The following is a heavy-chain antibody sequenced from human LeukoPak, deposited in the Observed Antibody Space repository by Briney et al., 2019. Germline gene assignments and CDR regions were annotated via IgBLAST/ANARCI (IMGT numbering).Heavy chain of an antibody. J-gene: IGHJ4*02. CDR3: ARDQTPFY. V-gene: IGHV3-7*01. CDR1: AFTFNTFD. D-gene: IGHD2-15*01. Sequence: GSLRLSCSVSAFTFNTFDNFATNWVRQAPGKGLEWVANIKHDGSEDYYLDSVKGRFTISRDNAKSSMWLQMNSLRDEDTAVYYCARDQTPFYWGQGSLVTVSS. CDR2: IKHDGSED.